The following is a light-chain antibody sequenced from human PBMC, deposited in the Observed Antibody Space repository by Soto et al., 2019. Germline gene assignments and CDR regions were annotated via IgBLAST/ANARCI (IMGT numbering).Light chain of an antibody. V-gene: IGLV1-47*01. CDR2: RNN. CDR3: AAWDDSLSGGYV. Sequence: QSVLTQPPSASGTPGQRVTISCSGSSSNTGSNYVYWYQQLPGTAPKLLIYRNNQRPSGVPDRFSGSKSGTSASLAISGLRSEDESDYYCAAWDDSLSGGYVFGTGTKVTVL. CDR1: SSNTGSNY. J-gene: IGLJ1*01.